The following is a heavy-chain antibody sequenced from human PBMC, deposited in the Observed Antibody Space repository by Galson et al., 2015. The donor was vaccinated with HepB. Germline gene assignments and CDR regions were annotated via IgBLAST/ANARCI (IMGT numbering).Heavy chain of an antibody. CDR1: GFPFSRYW. J-gene: IGHJ5*02. Sequence: SLRLSCAASGFPFSRYWMSWARQAPGKGLECVANIKEDGSEKQYVDSVRGRFTISRDNVKKSMYLQMNSLRVDDTGTYYCARGFRAWGQGILVTVAS. V-gene: IGHV3-7*01. CDR3: ARGFRA. CDR2: IKEDGSEK.